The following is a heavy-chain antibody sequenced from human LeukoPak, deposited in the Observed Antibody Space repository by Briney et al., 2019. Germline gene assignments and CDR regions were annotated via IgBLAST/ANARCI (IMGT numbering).Heavy chain of an antibody. J-gene: IGHJ6*02. V-gene: IGHV3-7*01. CDR1: GFTFSSYW. CDR2: IKQDGSEK. D-gene: IGHD3-10*01. CDR3: ARDDVKHRWFGEYALLSTPNYYYYGMDV. Sequence: PGGSLRLSCAASGFTFSSYWMSWVRQAPGKGLEWVANIKQDGSEKYYVDSVKGRFTISRDNAKNSLYLQMNSLRAEDTAVYYCARDDVKHRWFGEYALLSTPNYYYYGMDVWGQGTTVTVSS.